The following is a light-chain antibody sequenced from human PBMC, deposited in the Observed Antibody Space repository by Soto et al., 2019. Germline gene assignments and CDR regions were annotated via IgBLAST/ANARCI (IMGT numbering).Light chain of an antibody. CDR2: DAS. V-gene: IGKV1-5*01. J-gene: IGKJ1*01. CDR1: QSISSW. CDR3: QQYKSSST. Sequence: DIQMTQSPSTLSASVGDRVTITCRASQSISSWLAWYQQKPGKAPKLLIYDASSLESGVPSRFSGSGSGTEFTLTITSLQPGDFGVYYCQQYKSSSTFGQGTKVDIK.